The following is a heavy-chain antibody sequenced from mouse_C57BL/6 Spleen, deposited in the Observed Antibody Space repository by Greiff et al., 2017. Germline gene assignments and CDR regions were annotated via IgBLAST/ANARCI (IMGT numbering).Heavy chain of an antibody. CDR3: ARAITTVVDY. D-gene: IGHD1-1*01. V-gene: IGHV1-59*01. J-gene: IGHJ4*01. Sequence: QVQLQQPGAELVRPGTSVKLSCKASGYTFTSYWMHWVKQRPGQGLEWIGVIDPSDSYTNYNEKFKSKATLTVDKSSSTAYMQLSSLTSEDSAVYYCARAITTVVDYWGQGTSVTVSS. CDR2: IDPSDSYT. CDR1: GYTFTSYW.